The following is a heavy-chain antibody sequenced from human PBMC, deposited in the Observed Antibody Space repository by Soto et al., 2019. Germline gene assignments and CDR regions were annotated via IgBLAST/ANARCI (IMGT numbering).Heavy chain of an antibody. Sequence: SGPTLVNPTQTLTLTCTFSGFSLNSGGVGVGWIRQPPGKALEWLALIYWNDEMHYSPSLKSRLTITEDASKHQVVLTVTNMDPVDTATYYCAHRRFAKYSSLPADFDFWGQGILVTVSS. CDR1: GFSLNSGGVG. CDR3: AHRRFAKYSSLPADFDF. D-gene: IGHD6-6*01. CDR2: IYWNDEM. J-gene: IGHJ4*02. V-gene: IGHV2-5*01.